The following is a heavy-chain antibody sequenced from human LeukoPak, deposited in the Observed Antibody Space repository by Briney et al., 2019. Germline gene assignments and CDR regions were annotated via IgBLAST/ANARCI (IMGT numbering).Heavy chain of an antibody. CDR2: IYYSGST. J-gene: IGHJ4*02. D-gene: IGHD3-22*01. Sequence: PSETLSLTCTVSGGSISSYYWSWIRQPPGKGLEWIGYIYYSGSTNYNPSLKSRATISVDTSKNQFSLKLSSVTAADTAVYYCARHGGWDSSGYYYGIDYWGQGTLVTVSS. V-gene: IGHV4-59*08. CDR1: GGSISSYY. CDR3: ARHGGWDSSGYYYGIDY.